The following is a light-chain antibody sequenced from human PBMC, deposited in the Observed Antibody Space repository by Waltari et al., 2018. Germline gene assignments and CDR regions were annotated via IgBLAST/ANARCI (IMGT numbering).Light chain of an antibody. CDR3: SSYTRSSTLV. V-gene: IGLV2-14*01. CDR1: RSDVGGYNY. CDR2: DVS. Sequence: QSALTQPASVSGSPGQSITISYTGTRSDVGGYNYVSWYQQHPGKAPKLMIYDVSKRPSGVSTRFSGSKSANTASLTISGLQAEDEADYYCSSYTRSSTLVFGGGTKLTVL. J-gene: IGLJ2*01.